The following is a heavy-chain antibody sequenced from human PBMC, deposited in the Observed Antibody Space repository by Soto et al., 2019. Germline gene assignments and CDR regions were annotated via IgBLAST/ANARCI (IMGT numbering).Heavy chain of an antibody. Sequence: QVHLVQSGAEVKKPGASVNVSCKTSGYTFTRNGISWVRQAPGQGLEWMGWISPNSGNIKYAQKLQSRVIMTTDTSTSTAYMELRSLRFDDTAVYYCVKDRDSNSWPSRDVWGPGTTVTVSS. V-gene: IGHV1-18*01. CDR2: ISPNSGNI. CDR3: VKDRDSNSWPSRDV. J-gene: IGHJ6*02. CDR1: GYTFTRNG. D-gene: IGHD3-22*01.